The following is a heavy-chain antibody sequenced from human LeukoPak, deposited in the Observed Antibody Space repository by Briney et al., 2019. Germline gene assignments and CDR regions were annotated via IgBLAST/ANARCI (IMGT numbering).Heavy chain of an antibody. D-gene: IGHD6-19*01. Sequence: GGSLRLSCAASGFTFSSYWMSWVRQAPGKGLEWVANINQDGSEKYYVDSVKGRFTISRDNAKNSLYLQMDSLRAEDTAVYFCASGGWSGYWGQGTLVTVSS. CDR3: ASGGWSGY. CDR1: GFTFSSYW. V-gene: IGHV3-7*01. CDR2: INQDGSEK. J-gene: IGHJ4*02.